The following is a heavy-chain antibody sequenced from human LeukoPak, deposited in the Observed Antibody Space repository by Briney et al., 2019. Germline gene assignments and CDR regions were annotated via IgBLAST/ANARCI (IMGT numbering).Heavy chain of an antibody. D-gene: IGHD5-24*01. V-gene: IGHV3-13*01. CDR2: ICTAGDT. Sequence: GGSLRLSCAASGFTFSSYDMHWVRQATGKGLEWVSAICTAGDTYYPGSVKGRVNISRENSKNSVYLQMNSLRAGDTAVYYCARQLRSNWFDPWGQGTLVTVSS. J-gene: IGHJ5*02. CDR1: GFTFSSYD. CDR3: ARQLRSNWFDP.